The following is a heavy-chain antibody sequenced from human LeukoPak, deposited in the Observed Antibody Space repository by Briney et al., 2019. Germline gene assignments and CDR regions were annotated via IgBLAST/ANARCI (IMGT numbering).Heavy chain of an antibody. D-gene: IGHD3-10*01. CDR2: INHSGST. V-gene: IGHV4-34*01. CDR1: GGSFSGYY. J-gene: IGHJ6*03. CDR3: ARGIRYYYGSGSFWYYYYMDV. Sequence: SETLPLTCAVYGGSFSGYYWSWIRQPPGKGLEWIGEINHSGSTNYNPSLKSRVTISVDMSKNQFSLKLSSVTAADTAVYYCARGIRYYYGSGSFWYYYYMDVWGKGTTVTISS.